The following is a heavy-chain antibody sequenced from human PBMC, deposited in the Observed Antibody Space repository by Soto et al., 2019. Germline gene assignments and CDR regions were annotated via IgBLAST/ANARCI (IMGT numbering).Heavy chain of an antibody. Sequence: GGSLRLSCVVSGFMFKNYWMSWVRQAPGKGLEWVASISKDGTEKYYLESVEGRFTISRDNAKNSLYLQMNSLRAEDSAMYYCASAGYCDGDRCSTRNYWGQGTLVTVSS. D-gene: IGHD2-15*01. CDR3: ASAGYCDGDRCSTRNY. J-gene: IGHJ4*02. CDR2: ISKDGTEK. V-gene: IGHV3-7*01. CDR1: GFMFKNYW.